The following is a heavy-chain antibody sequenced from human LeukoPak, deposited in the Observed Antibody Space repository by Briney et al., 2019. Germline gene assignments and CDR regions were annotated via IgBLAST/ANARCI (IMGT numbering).Heavy chain of an antibody. CDR1: GDSVSSNSAA. CDR3: ARGRRAGRGYDSAPIYYYYYGMDV. V-gene: IGHV6-1*01. CDR2: TYYRSKWYN. D-gene: IGHD5-12*01. Sequence: SQTLSLTCAISGDSVSSNSAAWNWIRQSPSRGLEWLGRTYYRSKWYNDYAVSVKSRITINPVTSKNQFSLQLNSVTPEDTAVYYCARGRRAGRGYDSAPIYYYYYGMDVWGQGTTVTVSS. J-gene: IGHJ6*02.